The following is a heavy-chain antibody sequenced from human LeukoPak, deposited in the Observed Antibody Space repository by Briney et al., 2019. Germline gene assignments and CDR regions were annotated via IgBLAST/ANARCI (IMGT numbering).Heavy chain of an antibody. CDR3: ARGFHSSSWFGGNWFDP. V-gene: IGHV1-2*02. Sequence: ASVKVSCKASGCTFTGYYMHWVRQAPGQGLEWMGWINPNSGGTNYAQKFQGRVTMTTDTSISTAYMELSRLRSDDTAVYYCARGFHSSSWFGGNWFDPWGQGTLVTVSS. J-gene: IGHJ5*02. D-gene: IGHD6-13*01. CDR1: GCTFTGYY. CDR2: INPNSGGT.